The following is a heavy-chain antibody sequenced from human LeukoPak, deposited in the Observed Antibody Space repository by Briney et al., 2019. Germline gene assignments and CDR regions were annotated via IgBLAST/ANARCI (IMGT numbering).Heavy chain of an antibody. J-gene: IGHJ4*02. Sequence: SETLSLTCSVSGXSISSDSFYWGWIRQPPGKGLEWIGSMYYSGSTYYNPSLKSRVTISVDTSKNQFSLKLSSVTAADTAVYYCARWTKNYFDYWGQGTLVTVSS. D-gene: IGHD3/OR15-3a*01. V-gene: IGHV4-39*01. CDR2: MYYSGST. CDR1: GXSISSDSFY. CDR3: ARWTKNYFDY.